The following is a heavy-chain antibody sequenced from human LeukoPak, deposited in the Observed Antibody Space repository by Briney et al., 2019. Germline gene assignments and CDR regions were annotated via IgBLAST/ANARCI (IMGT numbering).Heavy chain of an antibody. CDR2: SSYNGNT. Sequence: ASVKVSCKASGYIFTSYGISWVRQAPGQGLEWMGWSSYNGNTNYAQNLQGRVTMTTDTSTSTAYMELRSPRSDDTAVYYCARDSLIPPARSLDYWGQGTLVTVSS. V-gene: IGHV1-18*01. D-gene: IGHD2-2*01. CDR1: GYIFTSYG. J-gene: IGHJ4*02. CDR3: ARDSLIPPARSLDY.